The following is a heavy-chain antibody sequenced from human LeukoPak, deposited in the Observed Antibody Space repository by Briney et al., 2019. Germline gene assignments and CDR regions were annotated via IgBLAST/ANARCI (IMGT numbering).Heavy chain of an antibody. CDR3: ARVSWFPGTSYYYMDV. CDR1: GGSISSYY. J-gene: IGHJ6*03. D-gene: IGHD1-1*01. CDR2: IYYSGTT. V-gene: IGHV4-59*01. Sequence: PSETLSLTCTVSGGSISSYYWSWIRQPPGKGLERIGYIYYSGTTNYNPSLKSRVTISVDTSKNQFSLKLSSVTAADTAVYYCARVSWFPGTSYYYMDVWGKGTTVTVSS.